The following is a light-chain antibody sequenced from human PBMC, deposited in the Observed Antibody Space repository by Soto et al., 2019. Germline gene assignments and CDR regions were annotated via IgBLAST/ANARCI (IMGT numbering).Light chain of an antibody. CDR1: ISDVGGYNY. CDR3: SSYTSSSIYV. J-gene: IGLJ1*01. V-gene: IGLV2-14*01. Sequence: QCSLTQPASLSVSPGQSITISCTGTISDVGGYNYVSWYQQHPGKAPKLMIYEVSNRPSGVSNRFSGSKSGNTASLTISGLQAEDEADYYCSSYTSSSIYVFGTGTKVNV. CDR2: EVS.